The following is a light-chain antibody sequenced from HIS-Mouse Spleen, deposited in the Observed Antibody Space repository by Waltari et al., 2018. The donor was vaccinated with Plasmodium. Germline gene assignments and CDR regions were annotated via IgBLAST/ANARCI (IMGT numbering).Light chain of an antibody. CDR2: EGS. J-gene: IGLJ2*01. Sequence: QSALTQPASVSGSPGQSITISCTGTSSDVGRYNLVFLYQQHPGKAPKLMIYEGSKRPSGVSNRFSGSKSGNTASLTISGLQAEDEADYYCCSYAGSSTFVVFGGGTKLTVL. CDR3: CSYAGSSTFVV. V-gene: IGLV2-23*03. CDR1: SSDVGRYNL.